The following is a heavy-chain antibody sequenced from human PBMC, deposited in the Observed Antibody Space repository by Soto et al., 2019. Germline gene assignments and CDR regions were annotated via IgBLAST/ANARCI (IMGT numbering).Heavy chain of an antibody. CDR1: GGAITNYY. CDR2: SYETGST. Sequence: PSETLSLTCTVSGGAITNYYWSWMRQPPGKGLEWIGYSYETGSTNYNPSLKSRVTISGDTSKNQFSLKLSSVTAADTAVYYCATVPRSYDSTGYLTFDYWGQGTLVTVSS. CDR3: ATVPRSYDSTGYLTFDY. D-gene: IGHD3-22*01. J-gene: IGHJ4*02. V-gene: IGHV4-59*12.